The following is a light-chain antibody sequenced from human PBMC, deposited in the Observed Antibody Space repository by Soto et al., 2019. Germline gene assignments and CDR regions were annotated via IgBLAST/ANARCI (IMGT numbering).Light chain of an antibody. V-gene: IGKV3-20*01. Sequence: EIVLTQSQGTLPLSPGERATLSCRASQSVSNNYLAWYQQKPGQAPRLLLYGASNRATGIPDRFSGSGSGTDFTLTISRLEPEDFAVYYCQQYGSSGTFGQGTKVDIK. CDR1: QSVSNNY. J-gene: IGKJ1*01. CDR3: QQYGSSGT. CDR2: GAS.